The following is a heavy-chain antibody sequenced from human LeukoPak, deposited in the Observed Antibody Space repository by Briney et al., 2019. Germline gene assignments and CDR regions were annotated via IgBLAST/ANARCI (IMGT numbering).Heavy chain of an antibody. J-gene: IGHJ4*02. CDR1: GLTFDDYA. V-gene: IGHV3-43D*03. D-gene: IGHD6-19*01. CDR2: ISWDGGST. Sequence: HHWGSMGLSCAASGLTFDDYAMHWVRQAPGKGLEWVSLISWDGGSTYYADSVKGRFTISRDNSKNSLYLQMNSLRAEDTALYYCAKDIGSGWAPSPRDYFDYWGQGTLVTVSS. CDR3: AKDIGSGWAPSPRDYFDY.